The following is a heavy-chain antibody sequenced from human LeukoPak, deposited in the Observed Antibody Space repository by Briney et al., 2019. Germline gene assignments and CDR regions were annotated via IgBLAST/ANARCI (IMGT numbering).Heavy chain of an antibody. D-gene: IGHD4-23*01. CDR3: ARVDDYGGNSAPPSGY. Sequence: ASVKVSCKASGGTFSSYAISWVRQAPGQGLEWMGGIIPIFGTANYAQKFQGRVTITADESTSTAYMELSSLRSEDTAVYYCARVDDYGGNSAPPSGYWGQGTLVTVSS. J-gene: IGHJ4*02. V-gene: IGHV1-69*13. CDR2: IIPIFGTA. CDR1: GGTFSSYA.